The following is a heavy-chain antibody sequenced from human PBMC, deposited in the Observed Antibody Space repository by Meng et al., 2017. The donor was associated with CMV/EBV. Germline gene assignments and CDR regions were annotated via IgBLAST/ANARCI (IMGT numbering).Heavy chain of an antibody. Sequence: ASVKVSCKASGYTFTSYDINWVRQATGQGLEWMGWMNPNSGNTGYAQKFQGRVTITRNTSISTAYMELSSLRSEDTAVYYCARRGSSGWPYYCYGMDVWGQGTTVTVSS. J-gene: IGHJ6*02. CDR3: ARRGSSGWPYYCYGMDV. D-gene: IGHD6-19*01. CDR1: GYTFTSYD. CDR2: MNPNSGNT. V-gene: IGHV1-8*03.